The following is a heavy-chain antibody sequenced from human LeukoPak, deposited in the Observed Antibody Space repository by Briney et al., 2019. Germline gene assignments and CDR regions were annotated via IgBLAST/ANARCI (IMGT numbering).Heavy chain of an antibody. D-gene: IGHD6-6*01. CDR2: INPDGSNT. J-gene: IGHJ6*03. CDR1: GFTFSTYW. CDR3: ARDRHVPGLYYYYMDV. Sequence: PGGSLRLSCAASGFTFSTYWMSWVRQVPGEGLVWVSRINPDGSNTAYADSVKGRFTISRDNAKNALYLQMNTLRAEDTAVYFCARDRHVPGLYYYYMDVWGKGTTVTVSS. V-gene: IGHV3-74*01.